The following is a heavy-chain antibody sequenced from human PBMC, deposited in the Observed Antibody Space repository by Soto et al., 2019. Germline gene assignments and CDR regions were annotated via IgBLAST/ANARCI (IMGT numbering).Heavy chain of an antibody. CDR3: ARQDYGDYGY. Sequence: AETLSLSCTVSGGSISSCAFYWVRLRQPPGKGLEWIGSIYYSGSTYYTPSLKSRVTISVDTSKNQFSLKLSSVTAADTAVYYCARQDYGDYGYWGQGTLVTVSS. CDR2: IYYSGST. D-gene: IGHD4-17*01. CDR1: GGSISSCAFY. V-gene: IGHV4-39*01. J-gene: IGHJ4*02.